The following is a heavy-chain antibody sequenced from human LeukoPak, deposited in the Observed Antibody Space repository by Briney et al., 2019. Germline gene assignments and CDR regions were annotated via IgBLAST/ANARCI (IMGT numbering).Heavy chain of an antibody. CDR1: GFSFSDYN. V-gene: IGHV3-30*03. CDR3: ARMEQRDTD. J-gene: IGHJ4*02. D-gene: IGHD5-18*01. Sequence: GGSLRLSCAASGFSFSDYNMHWVRQAPGKGLEWVAVISYDGSNKYYADSVKGRFTISRDNSKNTLYLQMNSLRAEDTAVYYCARMEQRDTDWGQGTLVTVSS. CDR2: ISYDGSNK.